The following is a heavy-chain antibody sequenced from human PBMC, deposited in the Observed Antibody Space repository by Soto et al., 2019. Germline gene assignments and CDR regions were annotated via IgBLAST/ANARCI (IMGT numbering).Heavy chain of an antibody. CDR1: GYTFTTYA. Sequence: ASVKVSCKASGYTFTTYAMHWVRQAPGQRLEWMGWINAGNGNTKYSQKLQGRVTITRDTSATTVYMELSSLTSEDTALYYCARGQGNSGYDPLDGWGLGTRVTVSS. D-gene: IGHD5-12*01. CDR3: ARGQGNSGYDPLDG. V-gene: IGHV1-3*01. J-gene: IGHJ5*02. CDR2: INAGNGNT.